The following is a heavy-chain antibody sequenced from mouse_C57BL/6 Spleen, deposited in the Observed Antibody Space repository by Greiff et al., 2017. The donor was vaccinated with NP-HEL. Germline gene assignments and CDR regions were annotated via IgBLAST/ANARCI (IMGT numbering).Heavy chain of an antibody. CDR3: AAYGRYAMDY. J-gene: IGHJ4*01. CDR1: GYTFTSYW. D-gene: IGHD1-1*02. CDR2: IHPNSGST. Sequence: QVQLQQPGAELVKPGASVKLSCKASGYTFTSYWMHWVKQRPGQGLEWIGMIHPNSGSTNYNEKFKSKATLTVDKSSCTAYMQLSSLTSEDSAVYYCAAYGRYAMDYWGQGTSVTVSS. V-gene: IGHV1-64*01.